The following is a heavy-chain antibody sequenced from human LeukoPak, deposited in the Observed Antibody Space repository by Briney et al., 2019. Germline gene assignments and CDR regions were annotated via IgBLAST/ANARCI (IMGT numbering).Heavy chain of an antibody. D-gene: IGHD4-23*01. CDR2: ISGSGGST. J-gene: IGHJ4*02. Sequence: GGSLRLSCAASGFTFSSYAMSWVRQAPGKGLEWVSAISGSGGSTYYADSVKGRFTISRDNSKNTLYLHMNSLRAEDTAVYYCARDYGGSSPFDYWGQGTLVTVSS. V-gene: IGHV3-23*01. CDR1: GFTFSSYA. CDR3: ARDYGGSSPFDY.